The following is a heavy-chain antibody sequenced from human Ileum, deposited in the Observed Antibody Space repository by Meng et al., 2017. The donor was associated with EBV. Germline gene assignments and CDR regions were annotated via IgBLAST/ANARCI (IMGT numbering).Heavy chain of an antibody. Sequence: QGQVQESGRGLVKPSGHLSLTWAVSWDAVSGSEWWSWVRQPPGKGLEWIGEVYHDGATNYHPSLKSRVTISLDKSKNEVNLHLNSLTAADTAVYFCARSSPIVRGLDYWGQGTLVTVSS. CDR3: ARSSPIVRGLDY. D-gene: IGHD3-10*01. V-gene: IGHV4-4*02. CDR1: WDAVSGSEW. J-gene: IGHJ4*02. CDR2: VYHDGAT.